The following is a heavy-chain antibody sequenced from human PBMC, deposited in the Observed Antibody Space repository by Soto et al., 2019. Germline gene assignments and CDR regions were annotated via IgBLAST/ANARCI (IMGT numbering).Heavy chain of an antibody. V-gene: IGHV3-21*01. CDR1: GFTFSSYS. CDR2: ISSSSSYI. J-gene: IGHJ6*02. CDR3: ARDTPTILWFGEYVYYYGMDV. D-gene: IGHD3-10*01. Sequence: SLRLSCAASGFTFSSYSMNWVRQAPGKGLERVSSISSSSSYIYYADSVKGRFTISRDNAKNSLYLQMNSLRAEDTAVYYCARDTPTILWFGEYVYYYGMDVWGQGTTVTSP.